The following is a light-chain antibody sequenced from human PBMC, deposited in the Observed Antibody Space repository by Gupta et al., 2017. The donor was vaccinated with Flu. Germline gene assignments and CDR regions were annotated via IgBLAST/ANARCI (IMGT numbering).Light chain of an antibody. CDR3: QEYHTSSGT. Sequence: ISSCLAWYQQKLGKAPKLLIYKALSLQGGVPSRFSGSGSVTEFTLAISSLQPDDFATYYCQEYHTSSGTFGLGTKLEIK. V-gene: IGKV1-5*03. J-gene: IGKJ2*01. CDR2: KAL. CDR1: ISSC.